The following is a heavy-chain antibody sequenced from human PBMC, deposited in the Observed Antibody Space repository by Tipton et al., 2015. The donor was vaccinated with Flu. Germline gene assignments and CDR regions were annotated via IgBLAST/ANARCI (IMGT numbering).Heavy chain of an antibody. Sequence: SLRLSCAASGFTITTYWMSWVRQAPGKGLEWVANIKQDASEENYVDSVKGRFTISRDNARNSLYLQMTSLRAEDTAVYYCARDHPPSITVLGEITDYFGMDVWGQGTTVTVSS. V-gene: IGHV3-7*01. J-gene: IGHJ6*02. CDR1: GFTITTYW. CDR3: ARDHPPSITVLGEITDYFGMDV. CDR2: IKQDASEE. D-gene: IGHD3-3*01.